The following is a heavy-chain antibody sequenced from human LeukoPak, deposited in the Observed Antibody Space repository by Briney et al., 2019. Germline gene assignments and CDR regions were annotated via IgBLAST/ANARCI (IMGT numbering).Heavy chain of an antibody. V-gene: IGHV1-18*01. D-gene: IGHD2-2*01. CDR3: ARGGPPGIVVVPALDY. J-gene: IGHJ4*02. CDR1: GYTFTSYG. CDR2: ISAYNGNT. Sequence: ASVKVSCKASGYTFTSYGISWVRQAPGQGLEWMGWISAYNGNTNYAQKLQGRVTMTTDTSTSTAYMELRSLRSDDTAVYYCARGGPPGIVVVPALDYWGQGTLVTVSS.